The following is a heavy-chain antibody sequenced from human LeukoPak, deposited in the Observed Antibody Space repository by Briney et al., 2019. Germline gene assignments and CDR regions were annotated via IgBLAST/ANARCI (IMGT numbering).Heavy chain of an antibody. D-gene: IGHD6-13*01. Sequence: PGGSLRLSCAASGFTFSSHVMHWVRQAPGKGLEWVAVIWYDGGNKYYADSVKGRFTVSRDNSKNTLYLQMNSLRAEDTAVYYCARAAPMYSSSLCYLDYWGQGTLVTVSS. CDR1: GFTFSSHV. CDR2: IWYDGGNK. CDR3: ARAAPMYSSSLCYLDY. V-gene: IGHV3-33*01. J-gene: IGHJ4*02.